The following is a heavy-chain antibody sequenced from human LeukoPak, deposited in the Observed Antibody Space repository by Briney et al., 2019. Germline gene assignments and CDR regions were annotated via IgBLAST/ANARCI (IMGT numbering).Heavy chain of an antibody. CDR2: ISSSSSYI. V-gene: IGHV3-21*01. J-gene: IGHJ4*02. CDR1: GFTFSSYS. Sequence: GGSLRLSCAASGFTFSSYSMTWVRQAPGKGLEWVSSISSSSSYIYYADSVKGRFTISRDNAKNSLYLQMNSLRAEDTAVYYCARDSIGYYDSSDVYYFDYWGQGTLVTVSS. D-gene: IGHD3-22*01. CDR3: ARDSIGYYDSSDVYYFDY.